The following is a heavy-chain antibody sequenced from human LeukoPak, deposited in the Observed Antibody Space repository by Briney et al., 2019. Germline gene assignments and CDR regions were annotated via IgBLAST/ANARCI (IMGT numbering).Heavy chain of an antibody. CDR3: ARSGSVDTGDAFDI. CDR1: GYSFTSYW. D-gene: IGHD5-18*01. V-gene: IGHV5-51*01. CDR2: IYPGDTDT. J-gene: IGHJ3*02. Sequence: GESLKISCKGSGYSFTSYWIAWVRQMPGKGLEWMGIIYPGDTDTRCSPSFQGQVTISADKSISTAHLQWSSLKASDTAMYYCARSGSVDTGDAFDIWGQGTMVTVSS.